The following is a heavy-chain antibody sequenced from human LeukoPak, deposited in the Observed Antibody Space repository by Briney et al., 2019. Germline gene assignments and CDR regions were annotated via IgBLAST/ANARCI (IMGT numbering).Heavy chain of an antibody. CDR2: INPNSGGT. D-gene: IGHD2-2*01. Sequence: ASVKVSCKASGYTFTGYYMHWVRQGPGQGLEWMGWINPNSGGTNYAQKFQGRVTMTRDTSISTAYMELSRLRSDDTAVYYCAREWLGYCSSTSCSGFDYWGQGTLVTVSS. J-gene: IGHJ4*02. CDR3: AREWLGYCSSTSCSGFDY. V-gene: IGHV1-2*02. CDR1: GYTFTGYY.